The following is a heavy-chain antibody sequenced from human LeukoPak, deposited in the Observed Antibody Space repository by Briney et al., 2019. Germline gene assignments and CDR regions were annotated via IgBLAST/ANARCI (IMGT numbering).Heavy chain of an antibody. Sequence: SGPALVKPTQTLTLTCTFSGFSLSTGGMCVSWIRQPPGKALEWLARIDWDDDKYYSTSLKTRLTISKDTSKNQVVLTMTNMDPVDTATYYCARITAARLYAFDIWGQGTMVTVSS. CDR3: ARITAARLYAFDI. CDR2: IDWDDDK. J-gene: IGHJ3*02. V-gene: IGHV2-70*11. D-gene: IGHD6-6*01. CDR1: GFSLSTGGMC.